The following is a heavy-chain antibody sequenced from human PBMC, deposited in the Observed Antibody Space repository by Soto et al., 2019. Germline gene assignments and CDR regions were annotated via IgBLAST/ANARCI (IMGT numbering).Heavy chain of an antibody. J-gene: IGHJ4*02. CDR1: GFTFSYAW. V-gene: IGHV3-15*07. CDR2: VKSKINGGTV. Sequence: EVQLVESGGALIKPGGSLRLSCAASGFTFSYAWLNWVRQAPGKGLEWVGRVKSKINGGTVDYTAPVRGRFAISRDDSKTTGYLQMNSLKRDDTAVYYCDAGLPDWGAYAFDYWGQGTLVTVSS. CDR3: DAGLPDWGAYAFDY. D-gene: IGHD3-16*01.